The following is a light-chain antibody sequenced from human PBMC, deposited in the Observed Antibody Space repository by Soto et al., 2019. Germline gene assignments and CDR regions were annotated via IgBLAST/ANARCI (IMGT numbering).Light chain of an antibody. CDR2: EVS. J-gene: IGLJ1*01. Sequence: QPVLPQPSSLSGAPGQAITISCTGTGSDVGGYNYVSWYQQHTGKAPKLMIYEVSNRPSGVSNRFSGSKSGNTGSLTISGLQAEDEADYYCSSYTSSSTPYVFGTAPKLTVL. V-gene: IGLV2-14*01. CDR3: SSYTSSSTPYV. CDR1: GSDVGGYNY.